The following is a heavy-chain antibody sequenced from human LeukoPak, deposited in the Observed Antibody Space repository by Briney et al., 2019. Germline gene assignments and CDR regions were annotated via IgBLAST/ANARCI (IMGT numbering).Heavy chain of an antibody. CDR3: AELGITMIGGV. Sequence: GGSLRLSCAASGFSFSGYGMHWVRQAPGKGLEWISHISNFGDIIHYADSVEGRFTISRDNAKNSLYLQMNSLRAEDTAVYYCAELGITMIGGVWGKGTTVTISS. D-gene: IGHD3-10*02. CDR1: GFSFSGYG. J-gene: IGHJ6*04. V-gene: IGHV3-48*04. CDR2: ISNFGDII.